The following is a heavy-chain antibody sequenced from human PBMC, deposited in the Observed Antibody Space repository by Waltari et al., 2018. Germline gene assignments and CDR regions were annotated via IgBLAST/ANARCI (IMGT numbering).Heavy chain of an antibody. CDR3: ARHYCPSYTCAFGENWFDP. V-gene: IGHV3-33*01. CDR1: GFTFSRNG. D-gene: IGHD3-16*01. CDR2: IWFDGSKQ. Sequence: QVQLVESGGGVVQPGRSLRLSCAASGFTFSRNGMHWVRQAPGKGLEWVAIIWFDGSKQYYADSVKGRFTISRDNSKNTLYLQMNSLRAEDTAVYYCARHYCPSYTCAFGENWFDPWGQGTL. J-gene: IGHJ5*02.